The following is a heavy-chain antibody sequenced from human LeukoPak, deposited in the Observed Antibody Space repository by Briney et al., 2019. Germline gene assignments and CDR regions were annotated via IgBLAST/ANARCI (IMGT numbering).Heavy chain of an antibody. J-gene: IGHJ4*02. CDR3: ARSGYDQNYYFDY. Sequence: PSQTLSLTCTVSGGSISSDGYYWSWIRQHPGKGLEWIGYIYYSGTTYYNPSLKSRVSTSVDTSQNQFSLRLTSATAADTAVYYCARSGYDQNYYFDYWGQGTLVTVSS. CDR2: IYYSGTT. CDR1: GGSISSDGYY. D-gene: IGHD5-12*01. V-gene: IGHV4-31*03.